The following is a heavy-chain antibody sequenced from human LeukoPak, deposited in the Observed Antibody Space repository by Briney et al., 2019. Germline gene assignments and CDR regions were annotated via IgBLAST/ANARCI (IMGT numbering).Heavy chain of an antibody. CDR1: GGTFSSYA. J-gene: IGHJ6*02. D-gene: IGHD6-19*01. CDR2: IIPIFGTA. V-gene: IGHV1-69*13. CDR3: ARDRKQWLAHYYYYGMDV. Sequence: SVKVSCKASGGTFSSYAISWVRQAPGQGLEWMGGIIPIFGTANYAQKFRGRVTITADESTSTAYMELSSLRSEDTAVYYCARDRKQWLAHYYYYGMDVWGQGTTVTVSS.